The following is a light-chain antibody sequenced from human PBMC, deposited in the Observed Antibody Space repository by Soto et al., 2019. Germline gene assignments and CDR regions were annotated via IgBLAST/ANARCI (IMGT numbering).Light chain of an antibody. CDR1: QSVSTF. CDR2: DAS. J-gene: IGKJ1*01. Sequence: EIVLTQSPATLSLSPGERATLSCRASQSVSTFLAWYQHKPGQAPRLLIYDASNRATGIPDRFRGSGSGTDFTLTISRLEPEDFAVYYCQHYVTSLTTFGQGTKVDIK. V-gene: IGKV3-11*01. CDR3: QHYVTSLTT.